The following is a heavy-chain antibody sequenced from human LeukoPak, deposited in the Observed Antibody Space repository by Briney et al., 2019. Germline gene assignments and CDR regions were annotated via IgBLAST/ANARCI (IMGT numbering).Heavy chain of an antibody. CDR3: ARRSTTCHAYDI. J-gene: IGHJ3*02. CDR2: ISSIRST. Sequence: SERLSHTCTVSGGSLSSDTYYWGWLRQPPGKGLEWIGSISSIRSTHYKPTLKSRVTISVDTSKNQFSLRLSSVTAADTAVYYCARRSTTCHAYDIWGQGTLVTVSS. D-gene: IGHD4-17*01. CDR1: GGSLSSDTYY. V-gene: IGHV4-39*01.